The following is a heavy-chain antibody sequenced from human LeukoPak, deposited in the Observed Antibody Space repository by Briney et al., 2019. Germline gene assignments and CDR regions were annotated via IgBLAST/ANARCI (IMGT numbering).Heavy chain of an antibody. J-gene: IGHJ4*02. CDR1: GYTFTSYD. Sequence: GASVKVSCKASGYTFTSYDINWVRQAPGQGLEWMGWMNPNSGNTGYAQKFQGRVTMTRNTSISTAYMELSSLRSEDTAVYYCARGTGYYDFWSGRYFYYFDYWGQGTLVTVSS. D-gene: IGHD3-3*01. V-gene: IGHV1-8*01. CDR2: MNPNSGNT. CDR3: ARGTGYYDFWSGRYFYYFDY.